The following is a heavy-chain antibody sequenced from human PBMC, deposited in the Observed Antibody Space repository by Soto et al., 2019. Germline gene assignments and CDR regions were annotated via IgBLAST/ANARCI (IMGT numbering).Heavy chain of an antibody. CDR3: AYLPCSGGSCYWFSFSGMDV. D-gene: IGHD2-15*01. J-gene: IGHJ6*02. CDR2: IYWDADK. V-gene: IGHV2-5*02. Sequence: QITLKESGPTLVKPTQTLTLTCTFSGFSLSTSGVGVAWIRQPPGEALEWLALIYWDADKRYRASLESRLTITKDTSKNQVVLTMTNMDSVDTATYYCAYLPCSGGSCYWFSFSGMDVWGQGTTVTVSS. CDR1: GFSLSTSGVG.